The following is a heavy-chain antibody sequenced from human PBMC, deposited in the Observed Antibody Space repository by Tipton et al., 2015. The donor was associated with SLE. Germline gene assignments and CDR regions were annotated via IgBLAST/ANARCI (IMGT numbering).Heavy chain of an antibody. J-gene: IGHJ4*02. D-gene: IGHD3-10*01. CDR3: AKDRVPFRELFYFDS. CDR1: GFTFSSYE. CDR2: ISSSGSTI. Sequence: GSLRLSCAASGFTFSSYEMNWVRQAPGKGLEWVSYISSSGSTIYYADSVKGRFTISRDNSKDTLYLQMNSLRVEDSAIYYCAKDRVPFRELFYFDSWGQGTLVTVSS. V-gene: IGHV3-48*03.